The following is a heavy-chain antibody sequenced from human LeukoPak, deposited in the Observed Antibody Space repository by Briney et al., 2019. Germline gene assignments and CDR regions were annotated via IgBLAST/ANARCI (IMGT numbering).Heavy chain of an antibody. Sequence: PGGSLRLSCAASGFTFSNAWMNWVRQAPGKGLEWVGRIKSKTDGGTTDYAAPVKGRFTISRDDSKNTLYLQMNSLKTEDTAAYYCTTHSIVVVPDFDYWGQGTLVTVSS. D-gene: IGHD2-2*01. J-gene: IGHJ4*02. CDR1: GFTFSNAW. CDR3: TTHSIVVVPDFDY. CDR2: IKSKTDGGTT. V-gene: IGHV3-15*07.